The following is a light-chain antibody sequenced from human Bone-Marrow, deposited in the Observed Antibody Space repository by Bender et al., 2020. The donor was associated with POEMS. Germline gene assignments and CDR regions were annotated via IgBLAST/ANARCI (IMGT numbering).Light chain of an antibody. CDR2: EVT. CDR3: SSYTTSSTLV. CDR1: SSDVGSFNL. Sequence: HSALTQSASVSGSPGQSITISCTGTSSDVGSFNLVSWYQQLPGKAPKLMIYEVTKRPSGVSYRFSGSKSGNTASLTISGLQAEDEADYYCSSYTTSSTLVFGTGTKVTVL. J-gene: IGLJ1*01. V-gene: IGLV2-14*02.